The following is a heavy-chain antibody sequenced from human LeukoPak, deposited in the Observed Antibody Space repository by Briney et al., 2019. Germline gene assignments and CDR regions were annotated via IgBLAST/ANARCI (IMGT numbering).Heavy chain of an antibody. CDR2: IYPSGRT. CDR1: GVSISSHS. J-gene: IGHJ4*02. CDR3: ARDLEGGVFDF. D-gene: IGHD3-16*01. Sequence: PSETLSLTCTVSGVSISSHSWSWIRQSALKGLEWIGRIYPSGRTEYNTSLKSRVTMSVDTSKNQFSLKLTSADAADTAVYYTARDLEGGVFDFWGQGALVTVSS. V-gene: IGHV4-4*07.